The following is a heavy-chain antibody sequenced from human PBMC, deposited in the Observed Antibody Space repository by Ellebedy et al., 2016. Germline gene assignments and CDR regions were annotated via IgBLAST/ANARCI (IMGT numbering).Heavy chain of an antibody. V-gene: IGHV3-21*01. CDR3: ARDYGANPDY. D-gene: IGHD4-23*01. CDR1: GFTFSSYS. J-gene: IGHJ4*02. CDR2: ISSSSSYI. Sequence: GGSLRLXXAASGFTFSSYSMNWVRQAPGKGLEWVSSISSSSSYIYYADSVKGRFTISRDNAKNSLYLEMYSLRAEDTAVYYCARDYGANPDYWGQGTLVTVSS.